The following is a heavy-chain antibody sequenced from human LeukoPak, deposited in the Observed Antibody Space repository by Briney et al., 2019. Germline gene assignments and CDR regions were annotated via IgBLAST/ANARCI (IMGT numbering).Heavy chain of an antibody. CDR2: ISSSGSTI. CDR1: GFTFSDYY. D-gene: IGHD2-2*01. J-gene: IGHJ4*02. Sequence: SGGSLRLSCAASGFTFSDYYMSWIRQAPGKGLEWVSYISSSGSTIYYADSVKGRFTISRDNAKNSLYLQMKSLRAEDTAVYYCARDSRPRRYFDYWGQGTLVTVSS. V-gene: IGHV3-11*04. CDR3: ARDSRPRRYFDY.